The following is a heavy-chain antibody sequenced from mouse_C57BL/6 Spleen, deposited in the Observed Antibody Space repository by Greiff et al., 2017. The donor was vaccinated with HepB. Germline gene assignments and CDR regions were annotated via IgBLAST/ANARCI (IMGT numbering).Heavy chain of an antibody. CDR2: IYPGDGDT. V-gene: IGHV1-80*01. J-gene: IGHJ1*03. D-gene: IGHD1-1*01. CDR1: GYAFSSYW. Sequence: QVQLQQSGAELVKPGASVKISCKASGYAFSSYWMNWVKQRPGKGLEWIGQIYPGDGDTNYNGKFKGKATLTADKSSSTAYMQLSSLTSEDSAVYFCARYITTVVERYFDVWGTGTTVTVSS. CDR3: ARYITTVVERYFDV.